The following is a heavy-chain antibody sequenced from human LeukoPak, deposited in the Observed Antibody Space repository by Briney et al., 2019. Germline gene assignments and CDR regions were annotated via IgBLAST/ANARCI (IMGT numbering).Heavy chain of an antibody. CDR2: ISHSGGNT. D-gene: IGHD5-18*01. V-gene: IGHV3-23*01. J-gene: IGHJ4*02. CDR3: AKCGRGYSYGSDY. CDR1: GFTFSNYA. Sequence: GGSLRLSCAAAGFTFSNYAMSWVRQAPGKGLEYVSAISHSGGNTYHADSVRGRFTISRDNSRDTLYLQMNSLRAEDTAVYYCAKCGRGYSYGSDYWGQGTLVTVSS.